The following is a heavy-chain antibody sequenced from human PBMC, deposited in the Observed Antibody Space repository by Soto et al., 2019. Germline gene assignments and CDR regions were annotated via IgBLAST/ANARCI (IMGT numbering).Heavy chain of an antibody. CDR2: IVADGTGL. J-gene: IGHJ4*02. CDR3: ARDDDLPATGFDH. CDR1: GFRFSNYG. Sequence: QVQLVESGGGVVQPGRSLRRSCAASGFRFSNYGMHWVRQAPGKGLEWLAVIVADGTGLHYADSVRGRFTISRDNSKHTLSPQRNSLGADDTAIYFCARDDDLPATGFDHWGPGILVTVSS. V-gene: IGHV3-33*01.